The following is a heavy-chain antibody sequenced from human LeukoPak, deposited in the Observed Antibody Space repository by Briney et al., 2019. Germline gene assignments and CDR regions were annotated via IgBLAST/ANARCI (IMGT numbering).Heavy chain of an antibody. CDR2: IKQDESEK. CDR3: ARVNDYDSGSLYRPIDY. J-gene: IGHJ4*02. D-gene: IGHD3-10*01. CDR1: GFTFNNYW. Sequence: PGGSLRLSCAASGFTFNNYWMSWFRQAPGKGPEWVANIKQDESEKNYVDSVKGRFTISRDNVKNSLYLQMNSLRAEDTAVYSCARVNDYDSGSLYRPIDYWGQGTLVTVSS. V-gene: IGHV3-7*01.